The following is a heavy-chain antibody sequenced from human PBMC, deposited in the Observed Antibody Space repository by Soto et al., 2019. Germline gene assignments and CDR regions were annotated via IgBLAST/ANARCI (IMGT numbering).Heavy chain of an antibody. CDR2: IWYDGSNK. D-gene: IGHD3-10*01. Sequence: QVQLVESGGGVVQPGRSLRLSCAASGFTFSSYGMHWVRQAPGKGLEWVAVIWYDGSNKYYADSVKGRFTISRDNSKNXXYLQMNSLRAEDTAVYYCARDRQTYYYGSGGLFDYWGQGTLVTVSS. V-gene: IGHV3-33*01. J-gene: IGHJ4*02. CDR1: GFTFSSYG. CDR3: ARDRQTYYYGSGGLFDY.